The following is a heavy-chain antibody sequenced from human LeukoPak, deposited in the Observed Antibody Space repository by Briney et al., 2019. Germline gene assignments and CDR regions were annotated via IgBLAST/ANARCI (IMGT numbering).Heavy chain of an antibody. J-gene: IGHJ4*02. CDR2: IYSGGST. CDR1: GFSVSSNY. CDR3: AAEGPYSGNALDY. Sequence: GGSLRLSCAASGFSVSSNYMSWVRQAPGKGLEWVAVIYSGGSTFYASSVKGRFTVSRDNSKHTLYLQMNSLRAEDTAVYYCAAEGPYSGNALDYWGQGTLVTVSS. V-gene: IGHV3-66*01. D-gene: IGHD4-23*01.